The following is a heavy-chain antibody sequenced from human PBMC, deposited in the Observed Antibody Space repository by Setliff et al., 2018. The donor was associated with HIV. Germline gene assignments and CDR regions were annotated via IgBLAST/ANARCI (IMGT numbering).Heavy chain of an antibody. V-gene: IGHV1-18*01. Sequence: ASVKVSCKASGYNFTSYGITWVRQAPGRGLEWMGGISGVRGNTDYAQKVQVKVTMTRNXXLSXXYMDLIGLRSEDTAVYYCVVXXXXXXPXXLDLWGPXXXVTVS. CDR2: ISGVRGNT. CDR3: VVXXXXXXPXXLDL. J-gene: IGHJ3*01. D-gene: IGHD2-15*01. CDR1: GYNFTSYG.